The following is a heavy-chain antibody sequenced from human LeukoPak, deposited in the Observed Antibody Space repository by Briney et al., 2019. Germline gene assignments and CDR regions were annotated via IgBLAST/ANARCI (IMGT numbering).Heavy chain of an antibody. CDR3: ARDRTTGTRPLGY. CDR2: INPSGGST. Sequence: ASVKVSCKASGYTFTSYYMHWVRQAPGQGLEWMGIINPSGGSTSYAQKFQGRVTMTRDTSTSTVYMELSSLRSDDTAVYYCARDRTTGTRPLGYWGQGTLVTVS. V-gene: IGHV1-46*01. CDR1: GYTFTSYY. J-gene: IGHJ4*02. D-gene: IGHD1-1*01.